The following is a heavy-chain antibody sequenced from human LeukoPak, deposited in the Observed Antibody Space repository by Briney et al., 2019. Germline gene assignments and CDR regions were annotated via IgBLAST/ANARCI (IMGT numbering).Heavy chain of an antibody. Sequence: GGSLRLSCAASGFTFDDYAMHWVRQAPGKGLDWVSGISWNNGSIGYADYVKGRFTISRDNAKNSLYLQMNILRAEDTALYYCAKDRGAVTTSRFGYWGQGTLVTVSS. CDR3: AKDRGAVTTSRFGY. CDR2: ISWNNGSI. D-gene: IGHD4-4*01. V-gene: IGHV3-9*01. J-gene: IGHJ4*02. CDR1: GFTFDDYA.